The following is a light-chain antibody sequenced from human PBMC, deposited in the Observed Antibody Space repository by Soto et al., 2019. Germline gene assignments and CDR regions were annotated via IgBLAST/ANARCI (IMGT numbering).Light chain of an antibody. CDR3: QQYGSSPPLT. J-gene: IGKJ4*01. CDR2: GAS. CDR1: QSVSSSY. Sequence: PGERATLSCRATQSVSSSYLAWYQQKPGQAPRILIYGASTRATGIPDRFSGSGSGTDFTLTISRLEPEDFAVYYCQQYGSSPPLTFGGGTKVRSN. V-gene: IGKV3-20*01.